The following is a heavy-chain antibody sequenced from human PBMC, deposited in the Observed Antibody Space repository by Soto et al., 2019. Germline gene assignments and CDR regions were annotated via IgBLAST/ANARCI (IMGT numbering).Heavy chain of an antibody. V-gene: IGHV4-59*08. J-gene: IGHJ3*02. Sequence: QVQLQESGPGLVKPSETLSLTCTVSGGSISSYYWSWIRQPPGKGLEGIGYIYYSGSTNYNPYLKSRFTISVDASNIQFSLKLSSVTAADTAVYYCARRYGSCFDIWGQGTMVTVSS. CDR2: IYYSGST. CDR1: GGSISSYY. CDR3: ARRYGSCFDI. D-gene: IGHD3-10*01.